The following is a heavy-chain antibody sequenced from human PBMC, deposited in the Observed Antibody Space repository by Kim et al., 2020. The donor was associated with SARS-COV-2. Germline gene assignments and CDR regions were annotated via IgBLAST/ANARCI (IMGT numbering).Heavy chain of an antibody. CDR2: ISYNGVTT. CDR1: GFTFSDYA. CDR3: AKQLFVPGRAPSSSYAMDV. J-gene: IGHJ6*02. V-gene: IGHV3-23*01. Sequence: GGSLRLSCAASGFTFSDYAMTWVRQAPGKGLEWVSTISYNGVTTYYAASVRGRFIISRDNSKSMLFLQVNNPSAEDAAIYYCAKQLFVPGRAPSSSYAMDVAGQATTVTVSS. D-gene: IGHD6-6*01.